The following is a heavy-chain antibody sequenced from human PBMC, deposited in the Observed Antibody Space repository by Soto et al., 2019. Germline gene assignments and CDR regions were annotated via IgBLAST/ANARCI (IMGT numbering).Heavy chain of an antibody. CDR2: IYYSGST. J-gene: IGHJ6*02. CDR3: ARSYNLYGMDV. CDR1: GGSISSGGYF. D-gene: IGHD3-10*01. Sequence: QVQLQESGPGLVKPSQTLSLTCAVSGGSISSGGYFWSWIRQHPGKVLEWIGYIYYSGSTSYNPSLKSRVTISVDTSKNQFYLKLSSVAAADTAVYYCARSYNLYGMDVWGQGTTVTISS. V-gene: IGHV4-31*11.